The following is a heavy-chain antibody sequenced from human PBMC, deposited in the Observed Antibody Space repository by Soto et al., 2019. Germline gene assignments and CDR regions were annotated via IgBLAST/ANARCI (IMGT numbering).Heavy chain of an antibody. D-gene: IGHD1-26*01. Sequence: QVQLVQSGAEVKKPGSSVKVSCKASGGTFSSYAISWVRQAPGQGLEWMGGIIPIFGTANYAQKFQGRVTITADISTSKAYREVRSLRSGDTAVYYCARGGGVGATTGWDWGQGTLVTVSS. CDR1: GGTFSSYA. CDR2: IIPIFGTA. V-gene: IGHV1-69*06. CDR3: ARGGGVGATTGWD. J-gene: IGHJ4*02.